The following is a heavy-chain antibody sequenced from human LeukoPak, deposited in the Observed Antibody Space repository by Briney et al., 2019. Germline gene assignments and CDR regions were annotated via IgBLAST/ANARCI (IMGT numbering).Heavy chain of an antibody. CDR2: VNANGINT. CDR1: GFAFNFYA. V-gene: IGHV3-23*01. J-gene: IGHJ6*02. Sequence: SGGSLRLSCAASGFAFNFYAMTWIRQAPGKGLQWLSTVNANGINTYYADSVRGRFTISRDNSKNTLYLQLNSLRAEDTAIYYCARRASGSGGTQAGMDVWGQGTTVIVSS. CDR3: ARRASGSGGTQAGMDV. D-gene: IGHD2-15*01.